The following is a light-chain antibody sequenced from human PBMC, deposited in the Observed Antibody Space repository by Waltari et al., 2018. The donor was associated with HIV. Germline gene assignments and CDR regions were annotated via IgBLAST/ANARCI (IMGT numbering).Light chain of an antibody. CDR3: CSYAGSIPFV. J-gene: IGLJ1*01. Sequence: QSALTQPRSVSASLRQSLTTPCTGTNRDVGRYNSVSWFQQHPDKAPKHMIYDVSKRPSGVPDRVSGSKSGNTASLTISGLQAEDEADYYCCSYAGSIPFVFGSGTKLTVL. CDR2: DVS. CDR1: NRDVGRYNS. V-gene: IGLV2-11*01.